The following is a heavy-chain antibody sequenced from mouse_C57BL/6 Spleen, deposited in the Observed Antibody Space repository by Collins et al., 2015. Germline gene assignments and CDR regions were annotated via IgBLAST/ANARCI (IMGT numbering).Heavy chain of an antibody. CDR3: APDIYYYGSSSGWYFDV. CDR1: GYTFTSYW. Sequence: QVQLQQPGAELVKPGASVKLSCKASGYTFTSYWMHWVKQRPGQGLEWIGMIHPNSGSTNYNEKFKSKATLTVDKSSSTAYMQLSSLTSEDSAVYYCAPDIYYYGSSSGWYFDVWGTGTTVTVSS. D-gene: IGHD1-1*01. J-gene: IGHJ1*03. CDR2: IHPNSGST. V-gene: IGHV1-64*01.